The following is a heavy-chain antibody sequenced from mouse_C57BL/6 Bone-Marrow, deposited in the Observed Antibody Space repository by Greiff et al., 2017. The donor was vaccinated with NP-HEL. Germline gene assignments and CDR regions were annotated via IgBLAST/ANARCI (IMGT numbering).Heavy chain of an antibody. CDR1: GFTFSDFY. J-gene: IGHJ4*01. D-gene: IGHD5-5*01. CDR2: SRNKANDYTT. CDR3: ARDLPYAMDY. V-gene: IGHV7-1*01. Sequence: EVKLVESGGGLVQSGRSLRLSCATSGFTFSDFYMEWVRQAPGKGLEWIAASRNKANDYTTEYSASVKGRFIVSRDTSQSILYLQMNALRAEDTAIYYCARDLPYAMDYWGQGTSVTVSS.